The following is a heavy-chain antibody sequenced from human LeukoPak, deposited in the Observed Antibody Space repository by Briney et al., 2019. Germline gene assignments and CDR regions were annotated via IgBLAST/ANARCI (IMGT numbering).Heavy chain of an antibody. Sequence: PGGSLRLSCAASGFTFDDYGMSWVRQAPGKGLEWVSGINWNGGSTGYADSVKGRFTISRDNAKNSLDLQMESLRAEDTAVYYCAKDTGSPADAITMEDNAFDIWGQGTMVTVSS. D-gene: IGHD3-3*01. J-gene: IGHJ3*02. CDR2: INWNGGST. CDR3: AKDTGSPADAITMEDNAFDI. V-gene: IGHV3-20*04. CDR1: GFTFDDYG.